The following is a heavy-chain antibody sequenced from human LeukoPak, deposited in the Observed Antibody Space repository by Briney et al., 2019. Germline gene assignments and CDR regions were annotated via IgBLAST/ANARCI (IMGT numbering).Heavy chain of an antibody. CDR1: GGSISSGGYY. V-gene: IGHV4-31*03. CDR2: IYYSGST. Sequence: SETLSLTCTVSGGSISSGGYYWSWIRQHPGKGLEWIGYIYYSGSTYYNPSLKSRVTISVDTSKNQFSLKLSSVTAADTAVYYCARVKLRFLEWDWGQGTLVTVSS. CDR3: ARVKLRFLEWD. J-gene: IGHJ4*02. D-gene: IGHD3-3*01.